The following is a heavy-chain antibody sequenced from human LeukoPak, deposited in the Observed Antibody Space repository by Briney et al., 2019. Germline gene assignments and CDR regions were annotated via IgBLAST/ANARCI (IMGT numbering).Heavy chain of an antibody. Sequence: PGGSLRLSCAASGFTFSGYATHWVRQASGKGLEWVGRIRSKANNYATVYAASVKGRFTISRDDSNNTAYLQMNSLKTEDTAVYYCTRLGHYGSGEGFDYWGQGTLVTVSS. J-gene: IGHJ4*02. CDR1: GFTFSGYA. D-gene: IGHD3-10*01. V-gene: IGHV3-73*01. CDR2: IRSKANNYAT. CDR3: TRLGHYGSGEGFDY.